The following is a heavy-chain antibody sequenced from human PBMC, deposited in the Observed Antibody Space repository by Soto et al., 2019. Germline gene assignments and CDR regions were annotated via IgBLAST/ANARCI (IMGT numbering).Heavy chain of an antibody. D-gene: IGHD6-19*01. Sequence: GGSLRLSCAASGFTFSSYSMNWVRQAPGKGLEWVSYISSSSSTIYYADSVKGRFTISRDNAKNSLYLQMNSLRAEDTAVYYCARDWIAVAGTYYFDYWGQGTLVTVSS. J-gene: IGHJ4*02. CDR3: ARDWIAVAGTYYFDY. V-gene: IGHV3-48*01. CDR2: ISSSSSTI. CDR1: GFTFSSYS.